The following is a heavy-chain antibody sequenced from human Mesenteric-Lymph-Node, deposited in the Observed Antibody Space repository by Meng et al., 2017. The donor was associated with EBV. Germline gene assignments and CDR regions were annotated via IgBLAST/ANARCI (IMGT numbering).Heavy chain of an antibody. D-gene: IGHD2-2*01. V-gene: IGHV5-51*01. CDR1: GYSFTSYW. CDR3: ARQGYCRTTTCSTWFDP. Sequence: GAEVKKPGESLKISCKGSGYSFTSYWIGWVRQMPGKGLEWIGKIHHSETADYNPSLEDRVIISADTSKNQFSLKLTSVTAADTAVYYCARQGYCRTTTCSTWFDPWGQGTLVTVSS. CDR2: IHHSETA. J-gene: IGHJ5*02.